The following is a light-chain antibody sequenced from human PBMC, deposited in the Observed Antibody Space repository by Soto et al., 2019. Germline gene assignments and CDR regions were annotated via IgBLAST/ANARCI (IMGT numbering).Light chain of an antibody. CDR3: AAWDDSLHGPV. V-gene: IGLV1-44*01. CDR2: SNN. J-gene: IGLJ2*01. CDR1: SSNIGSNT. Sequence: QSALTQPPSASGTPGQRVTISCSGSSSNIGSNTVNWYQQLPGTAPKLLIYSNNQRPSGVPDRFSGSKSGTSASLAISGLQSEDEADYFCAAWDDSLHGPVFGGGTQLTVL.